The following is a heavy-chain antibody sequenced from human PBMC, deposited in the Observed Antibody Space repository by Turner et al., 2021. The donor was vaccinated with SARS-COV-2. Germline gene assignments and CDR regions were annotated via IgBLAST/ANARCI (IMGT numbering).Heavy chain of an antibody. CDR1: GFTFSSYG. D-gene: IGHD4-17*01. Sequence: QVQLVESGGGVVQPGRSLRLSCAASGFTFSSYGMPWVRQAPGKGLEWVAVIWYDGSNKYYADSVKGRFTISRDNSKNTLYLQMNSLRAEDTAVYYCARDDLDPDYGFHFDYWGQGTLVTVSS. J-gene: IGHJ4*02. CDR2: IWYDGSNK. CDR3: ARDDLDPDYGFHFDY. V-gene: IGHV3-33*01.